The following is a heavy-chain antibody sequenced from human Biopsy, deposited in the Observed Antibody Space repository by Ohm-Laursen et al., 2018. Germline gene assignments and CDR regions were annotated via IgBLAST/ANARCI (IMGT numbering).Heavy chain of an antibody. J-gene: IGHJ6*02. V-gene: IGHV3-74*03. Sequence: SLRLSCAALGFTFSSYWMNWVRQVPGKGLVWVATINKDGSTLQYVDSVRGRFTISRDNAKNTLHLQVNSLRADDTAIYYCAKDLHNYGMDVWGQGTTVTVSS. CDR1: GFTFSSYW. CDR2: INKDGSTL. CDR3: AKDLHNYGMDV.